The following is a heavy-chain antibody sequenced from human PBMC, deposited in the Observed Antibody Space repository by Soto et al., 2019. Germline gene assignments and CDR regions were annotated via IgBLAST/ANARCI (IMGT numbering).Heavy chain of an antibody. CDR1: GFDFSVYW. V-gene: IGHV3-7*03. CDR2: IKFDGSEK. Sequence: GGSLRLSCAASGFDFSVYWMSWVRQAPGKGPEWVANIKFDGSEKQYVDSVKGRFTISRDNARNSVFLQMNSLRAGDTAVYYCVKDWGYCSSATCYSPRNHYFDAWGQGTLVTVSS. D-gene: IGHD2-2*01. J-gene: IGHJ5*02. CDR3: VKDWGYCSSATCYSPRNHYFDA.